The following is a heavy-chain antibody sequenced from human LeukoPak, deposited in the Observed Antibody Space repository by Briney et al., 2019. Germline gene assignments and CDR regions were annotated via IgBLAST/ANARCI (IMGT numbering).Heavy chain of an antibody. CDR3: ARVGLIEDRSHWYLDL. Sequence: GGSLRLSCAASGFTFSSYGMHWVRQAPGKGLEWVAVISYDGSNKYYADSVKGRFTISRDNAKNTVYLQMNSLGAEDTAVYYCARVGLIEDRSHWYLDLWGRGTLVTVSS. D-gene: IGHD2-15*01. J-gene: IGHJ2*01. CDR1: GFTFSSYG. CDR2: ISYDGSNK. V-gene: IGHV3-30*03.